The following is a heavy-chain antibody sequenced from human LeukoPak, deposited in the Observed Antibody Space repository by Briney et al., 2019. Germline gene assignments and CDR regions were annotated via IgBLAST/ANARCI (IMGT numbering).Heavy chain of an antibody. CDR1: GYPIRTGYY. J-gene: IGHJ4*02. D-gene: IGHD3-10*01. CDR2: IYHSGGT. V-gene: IGHV4-38-2*02. CDR3: ASMVRGVRSAPFDY. Sequence: SETLSLTCTVSGYPIRTGYYWAWIRQPPGKGLEWIATIYHSGGTKYNPSLKSRVTISVDTSKNQFSLKLSSVTAADTAVYYCASMVRGVRSAPFDYWGQGTLVTVSS.